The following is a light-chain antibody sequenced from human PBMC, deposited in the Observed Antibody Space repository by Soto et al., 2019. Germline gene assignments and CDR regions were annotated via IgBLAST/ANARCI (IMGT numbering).Light chain of an antibody. CDR2: DAS. CDR1: QDFSNF. V-gene: IGKV1-9*01. CDR3: PQLYSFPLT. Sequence: DIQLTQSPSFLSASIGDRVTITCRASQDFSNFLAWYQQKPGRAPKLLMYDASTLQSGVPSRFSGSGSGTEFTLTISSLQPEDFATYYCPQLYSFPLTFGGGTKVEIK. J-gene: IGKJ4*01.